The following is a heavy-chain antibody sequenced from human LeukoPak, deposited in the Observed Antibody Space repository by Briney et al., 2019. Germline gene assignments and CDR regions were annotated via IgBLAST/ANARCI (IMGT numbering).Heavy chain of an antibody. J-gene: IGHJ4*02. CDR3: ARGPAVAEARGPYYFDY. D-gene: IGHD6-19*01. V-gene: IGHV4-59*01. CDR1: GGSISSYY. Sequence: SETLSLTCTVPGGSISSYYWGWSGQPPGKGREGIGYIYYSGSTNYNPSLTSRVTISVDPSKNPFSLKLSSVTAADTAVYYCARGPAVAEARGPYYFDYWGQGTLVTVSS. CDR2: IYYSGST.